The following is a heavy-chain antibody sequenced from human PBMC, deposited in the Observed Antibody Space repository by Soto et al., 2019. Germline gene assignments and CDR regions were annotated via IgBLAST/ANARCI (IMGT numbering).Heavy chain of an antibody. J-gene: IGHJ6*02. V-gene: IGHV5-10-1*01. Sequence: GESLKISCKGSGYSFTSYWISWVRQMPGKGLEWMGRIDPSDSYTNYSPSFQGHVTISADKSISTAYLQWSSLKASDTAMYYCARHQGRHLAATYYGMDVWGQGTTVTVSS. CDR3: ARHQGRHLAATYYGMDV. CDR2: IDPSDSYT. CDR1: GYSFTSYW. D-gene: IGHD2-15*01.